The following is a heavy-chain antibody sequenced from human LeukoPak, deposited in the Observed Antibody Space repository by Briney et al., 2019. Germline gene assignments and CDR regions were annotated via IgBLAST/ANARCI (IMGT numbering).Heavy chain of an antibody. CDR1: GFTFSSYA. CDR3: ARGYLVSDIVVVPAAFDY. V-gene: IGHV3-30-3*01. Sequence: GGSLRLSCAASGFTFSSYAMHWVRQAPGKGLEWVAVISYDGSNKYYADSVKGRFTISRDNSKNTLYLQMNSLRAEDTAVYYCARGYLVSDIVVVPAAFDYWGQGTLVTVSS. D-gene: IGHD2-2*01. J-gene: IGHJ4*02. CDR2: ISYDGSNK.